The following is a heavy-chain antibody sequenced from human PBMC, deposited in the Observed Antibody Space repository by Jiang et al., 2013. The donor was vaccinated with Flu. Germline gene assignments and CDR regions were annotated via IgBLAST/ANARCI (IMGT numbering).Heavy chain of an antibody. V-gene: IGHV3-23*01. CDR2: IGGVGITT. J-gene: IGHJ4*02. Sequence: VQLLESGGGLVQPGESLRLSCAASGFTYSAYGMSWVRQAPGKGLEWVSSIGGVGITTYYADSVKGRFTISRDNSKNTLYLQMNTLRAEDTAVYYCVKDSSWAPVYYLDSVGQGTLVTVSS. CDR1: GFTYSAYG. CDR3: VKDSSWAPVYYLDS. D-gene: IGHD6-13*01.